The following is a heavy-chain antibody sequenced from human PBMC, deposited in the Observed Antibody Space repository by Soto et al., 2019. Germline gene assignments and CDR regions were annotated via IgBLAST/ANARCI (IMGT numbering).Heavy chain of an antibody. CDR3: ARDRSNYYGSRKYYYYYMDV. Sequence: SETLSLTCSVSGGSISSSSYYWGWIRQPPGKGLEWIGSIYYSGSTYYNPSLKSRVTISVDTSKNQFSLKLSSVTAADTAVYYCARDRSNYYGSRKYYYYYMDVWGKGTTVTVSS. V-gene: IGHV4-39*07. CDR1: GGSISSSSYY. J-gene: IGHJ6*03. D-gene: IGHD3-10*01. CDR2: IYYSGST.